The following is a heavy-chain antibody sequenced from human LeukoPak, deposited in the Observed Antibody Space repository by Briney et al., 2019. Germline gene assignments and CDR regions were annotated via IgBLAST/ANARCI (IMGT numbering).Heavy chain of an antibody. D-gene: IGHD4-23*01. CDR1: GGTFSSYA. CDR3: AREVMTTVVTHFDY. V-gene: IGHV1-69*04. J-gene: IGHJ4*02. Sequence: GASVKVSCKASGGTFSSYAISWVRQAPGQGLEWMGRIIPILGIANYAQKFQGRATITADKSTSTAYMELSSLRSEDTAVYYCAREVMTTVVTHFDYWGQGTLVTVSS. CDR2: IIPILGIA.